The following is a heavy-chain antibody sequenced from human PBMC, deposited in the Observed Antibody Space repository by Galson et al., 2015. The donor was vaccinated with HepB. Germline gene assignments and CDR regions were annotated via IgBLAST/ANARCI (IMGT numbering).Heavy chain of an antibody. D-gene: IGHD1-26*01. V-gene: IGHV6-1*01. Sequence: CAISGDSVSSNSAAWNRIRQSPSRGLEWLGRTYYRSKWYNDYAVSVKSRITINPDTSKNQFSLQLNSVTPEDTAVYYCARGGLIRSGGSYPWSYYYGMDVWGQGTTVTVSS. CDR1: GDSVSSNSAA. J-gene: IGHJ6*02. CDR3: ARGGLIRSGGSYPWSYYYGMDV. CDR2: TYYRSKWYN.